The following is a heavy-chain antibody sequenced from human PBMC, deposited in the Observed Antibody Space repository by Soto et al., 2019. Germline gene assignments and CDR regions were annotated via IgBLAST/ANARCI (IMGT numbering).Heavy chain of an antibody. Sequence: QVQLVESGGGVVQPGRSLRLSCAASGFTFSSYAMHWVRQAPGKGLEWVAVISYDGSNKYYADSVKGRFTISRDNSKNRLYLQMTSLRDEDTAVYYGARAPRGNYYEAPWYGYWGQGSLVTVSS. V-gene: IGHV3-30-3*01. CDR2: ISYDGSNK. D-gene: IGHD3-22*01. CDR1: GFTFSSYA. J-gene: IGHJ4*02. CDR3: ARAPRGNYYEAPWYGY.